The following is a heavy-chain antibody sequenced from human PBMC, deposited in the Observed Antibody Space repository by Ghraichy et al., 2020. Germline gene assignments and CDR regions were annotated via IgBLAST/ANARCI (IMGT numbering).Heavy chain of an antibody. CDR1: GGSFSGYY. Sequence: SETLSLTCAVYGGSFSGYYWSWIRQPPGKGLEWIGEINHSGSTNYNPSLKSRVTISVDTSKNQFSLKLSSVTAADTAVYYCARPGLRYFDWLASGLVLPRQEKRYNWFDPWGQGTLVTVSS. V-gene: IGHV4-34*01. CDR3: ARPGLRYFDWLASGLVLPRQEKRYNWFDP. J-gene: IGHJ5*02. D-gene: IGHD3-9*01. CDR2: INHSGST.